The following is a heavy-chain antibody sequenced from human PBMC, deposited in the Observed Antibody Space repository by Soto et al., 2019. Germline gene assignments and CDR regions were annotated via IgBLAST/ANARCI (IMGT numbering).Heavy chain of an antibody. Sequence: QVQLVQSGAEVKKPGSSVKVSCKASGGTFSSYAISWVRQAPGQGLEWMGGIIPIFGTANYAQKFQGRVTIXXDXSXXTAYMELSSLRSEETAVYYCARDEASGSLLTPWDIWGQGTMVTVSS. CDR3: ARDEASGSLLTPWDI. CDR1: GGTFSSYA. CDR2: IIPIFGTA. D-gene: IGHD1-26*01. J-gene: IGHJ3*02. V-gene: IGHV1-69*12.